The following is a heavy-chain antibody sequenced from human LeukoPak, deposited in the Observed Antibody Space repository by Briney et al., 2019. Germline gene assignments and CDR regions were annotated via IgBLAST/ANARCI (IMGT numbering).Heavy chain of an antibody. D-gene: IGHD3-9*01. CDR1: GFTFTSSA. V-gene: IGHV1-58*02. J-gene: IGHJ6*02. Sequence: GASVKVSCKASGFTFTSSAMQWVRQARGQRLECIGFIVVGSGNTNYAQKLQERVTITRDMSKSTAYMEMSSLRSEDTAVYYCAAEVGILIGYYHYGMDVWGQGTTVTVSS. CDR3: AAEVGILIGYYHYGMDV. CDR2: IVVGSGNT.